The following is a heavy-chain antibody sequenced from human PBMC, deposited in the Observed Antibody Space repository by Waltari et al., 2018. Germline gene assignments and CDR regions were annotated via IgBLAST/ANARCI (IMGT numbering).Heavy chain of an antibody. J-gene: IGHJ3*02. CDR3: ATDRYYYGSGSYYREGAFDI. D-gene: IGHD3-10*01. Sequence: QVQLVQSGAEVKKPGASVKVSCKVSGYTLTELSMHWVRQAPGKGLEGMGGFDPEDGETIDAQKFQGRVTMTEDTSTDTAYMELSSLRSEDTAVYYCATDRYYYGSGSYYREGAFDIWGQGTMVTVSS. CDR2: FDPEDGET. CDR1: GYTLTELS. V-gene: IGHV1-24*01.